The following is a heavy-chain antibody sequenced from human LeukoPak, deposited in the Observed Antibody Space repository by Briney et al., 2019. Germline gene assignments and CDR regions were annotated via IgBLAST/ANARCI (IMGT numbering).Heavy chain of an antibody. CDR3: ARGYYDSRQHQYYFDY. D-gene: IGHD3-22*01. Sequence: ASVKVSCKASGYTFTGYYMHWVRQAPGQGLEWMGWINPNSGGTNYAQKFQGRVTMTRDTSISTAYMELSGLRSDDTAVYYCARGYYDSRQHQYYFDYWGQGTLVTVSS. V-gene: IGHV1-2*02. CDR2: INPNSGGT. J-gene: IGHJ4*02. CDR1: GYTFTGYY.